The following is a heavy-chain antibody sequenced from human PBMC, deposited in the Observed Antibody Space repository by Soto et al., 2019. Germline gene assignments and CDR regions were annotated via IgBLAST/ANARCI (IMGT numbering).Heavy chain of an antibody. D-gene: IGHD5-18*01. CDR1: GFTFSSYA. Sequence: GGYLRLSSAASGFTFSSYAMSWVRQAPGKGLEWVSAISGSGGSTYYADSVKGRFTISSDNSKNTLYLHMNSLRAEDTAVYYCARARGHSYAPAFHDWGQGTLVTV. CDR2: ISGSGGST. J-gene: IGHJ4*02. V-gene: IGHV3-23*01. CDR3: ARARGHSYAPAFHD.